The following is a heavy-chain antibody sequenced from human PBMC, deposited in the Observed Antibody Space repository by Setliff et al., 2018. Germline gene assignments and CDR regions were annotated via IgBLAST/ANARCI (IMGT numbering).Heavy chain of an antibody. CDR3: TKRALYDGSAVWAFDI. J-gene: IGHJ3*02. CDR1: GFIFSNYA. Sequence: GGSLRLSCAASGFIFSNYAMHWVRQAPGKGLEWVALISYDASNKYYADSVKGRFTISRDNSKNTLYVQMNSLRPEDTAVYYCTKRALYDGSAVWAFDIWGQGTMVTVS. CDR2: ISYDASNK. V-gene: IGHV3-30*01. D-gene: IGHD3-22*01.